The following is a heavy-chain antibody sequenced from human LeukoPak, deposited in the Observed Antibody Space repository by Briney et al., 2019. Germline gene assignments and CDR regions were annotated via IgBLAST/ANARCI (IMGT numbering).Heavy chain of an antibody. CDR3: ARHGGNDFWSGDNWFDP. Sequence: SETLSLTCAVSGYSISSGYYWGWIRQPPGKGLEWIGSIYHSGSTYYNPSLESRVTISVDTSKNQFSLKLSSVTAADTAVYYCARHGGNDFWSGDNWFDPWGQGTLVTVSS. CDR2: IYHSGST. CDR1: GYSISSGYY. J-gene: IGHJ5*02. V-gene: IGHV4-38-2*01. D-gene: IGHD3-3*01.